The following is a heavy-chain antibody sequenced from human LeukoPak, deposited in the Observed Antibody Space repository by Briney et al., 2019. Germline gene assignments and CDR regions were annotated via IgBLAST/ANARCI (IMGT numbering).Heavy chain of an antibody. D-gene: IGHD5-24*01. J-gene: IGHJ5*02. CDR3: ARDRGVEMAAANWFDP. CDR2: IYTSGST. V-gene: IGHV4-4*07. CDR1: GGSISSYY. Sequence: SETLSLTCTVSGGSISSYYWCWIRQPAGKGLEWIGRIYTSGSTNYNPSLKSRVTMSVDTSKNQFSLKLSSVTAADTAVYYCARDRGVEMAAANWFDPWGQGTLVTVSS.